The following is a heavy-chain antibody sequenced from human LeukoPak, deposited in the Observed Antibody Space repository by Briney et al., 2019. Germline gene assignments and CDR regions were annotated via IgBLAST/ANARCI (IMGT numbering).Heavy chain of an antibody. CDR1: GFTFSSYI. CDR2: ISSSSSYI. CDR3: VGCGGSCYSPDFDY. Sequence: RGSLRLSCAASGFTFSSYIMNWVRQAPGKGLEWVSSISSSSSYIYYADSVKGRFTISRDNAKNSLYLQMNSLRAEDTAVYYCVGCGGSCYSPDFDYWGQGTLVTVSS. J-gene: IGHJ4*02. D-gene: IGHD2-15*01. V-gene: IGHV3-21*01.